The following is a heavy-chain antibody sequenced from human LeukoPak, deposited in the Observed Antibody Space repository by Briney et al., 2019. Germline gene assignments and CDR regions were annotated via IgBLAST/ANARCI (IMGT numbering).Heavy chain of an antibody. J-gene: IGHJ3*02. CDR1: GFTFSSYA. Sequence: PGGSLRLSCAASGFTFSSYAMSWARQAPGKGLEWVSAISGSGGSTYYADSVKGRFTISRDNSKNTLYLQMNSLRAEDTAVYYCAKVKSSSITPGAFDIWGQGTMVTVSS. V-gene: IGHV3-23*01. D-gene: IGHD6-6*01. CDR3: AKVKSSSITPGAFDI. CDR2: ISGSGGST.